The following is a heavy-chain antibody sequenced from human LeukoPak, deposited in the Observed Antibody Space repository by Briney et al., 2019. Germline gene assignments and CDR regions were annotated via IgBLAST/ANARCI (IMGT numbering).Heavy chain of an antibody. J-gene: IGHJ4*02. Sequence: ASVKVSCKASGYTFTSYDINWVRQATGQGLEWMGWMNPNSGGTSFAQKFQGRVTMTRDTSISTAYMELSSLRSDDTAVYHCARYQLLSKSFDYWGQGTLVTVSS. CDR2: MNPNSGGT. CDR3: ARYQLLSKSFDY. V-gene: IGHV1-2*02. D-gene: IGHD2-2*01. CDR1: GYTFTSYD.